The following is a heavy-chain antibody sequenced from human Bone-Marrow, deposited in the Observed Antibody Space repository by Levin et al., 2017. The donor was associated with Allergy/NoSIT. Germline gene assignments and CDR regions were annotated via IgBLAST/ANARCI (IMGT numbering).Heavy chain of an antibody. CDR1: GYTFTTYW. V-gene: IGHV5-51*01. J-gene: IGHJ4*02. CDR2: IYPADSDT. CDR3: VRRGEHGYTNYVAY. Sequence: GESLKISCKASGYTFTTYWIGWVRQVPGKGLEYMGIIYPADSDTTYSPSFQGQVTISADKSTSTAYLHWSSLKLSDTAMYYCVRRGEHGYTNYVAYWGQGTLVTVSS. D-gene: IGHD5-24*01.